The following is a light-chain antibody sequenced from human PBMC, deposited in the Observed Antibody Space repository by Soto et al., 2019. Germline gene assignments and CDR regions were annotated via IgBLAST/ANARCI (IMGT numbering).Light chain of an antibody. CDR2: GGF. CDR3: PQYATSPQA. Sequence: EIVLTQYPGTLSLSPGERAILSCRASQTIARNVLGWYQQKPGQAPRLLIYGGFIRATGIPDRVRGSGSGTDISLTISGLHPEVLSVYYCPQYATSPQAFCQGTKVEIK. V-gene: IGKV3-20*01. CDR1: QTIARNV. J-gene: IGKJ1*01.